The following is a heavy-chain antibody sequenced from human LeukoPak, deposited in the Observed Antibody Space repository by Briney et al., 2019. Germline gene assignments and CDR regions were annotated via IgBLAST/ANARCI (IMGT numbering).Heavy chain of an antibody. CDR2: IYSSGST. J-gene: IGHJ4*02. V-gene: IGHV4-39*07. CDR3: ARSPDSSSYDY. Sequence: SETLSLTCTVSGDSISSSSYYWGWIRQPPGTGLEWIGSIYSSGSTYYNSSLKSRVTLSVDTPKNQFSLKLTSVTAADTAVYYCARSPDSSSYDYWGQGTLVTVSS. CDR1: GDSISSSSYY. D-gene: IGHD6-6*01.